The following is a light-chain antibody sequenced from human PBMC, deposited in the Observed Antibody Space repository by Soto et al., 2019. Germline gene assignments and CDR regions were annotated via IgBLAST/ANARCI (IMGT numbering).Light chain of an antibody. CDR3: QQSNNWPYT. V-gene: IGKV3-15*01. CDR1: QSVRHN. Sequence: EIVMTQSPATLSVSPGERATLSCRASQSVRHNLAWYQQKPGQAPRLLIYGASTRATDIPARFSGSGSGTEFTLTISGLQSEDFAVYYCQQSNNWPYTFGQGPRWTS. J-gene: IGKJ2*01. CDR2: GAS.